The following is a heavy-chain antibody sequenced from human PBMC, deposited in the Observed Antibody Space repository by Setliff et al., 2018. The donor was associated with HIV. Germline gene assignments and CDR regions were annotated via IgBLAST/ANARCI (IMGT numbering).Heavy chain of an antibody. D-gene: IGHD2-2*01. V-gene: IGHV1-2*02. Sequence: GASVKVSCKASGYRFTDYYIHWVRQAPGQGLEWMGWINPNSGGTNYAQKFQGRVTMTRDTSISTAYMELSGLTSDDSAVYYCARYLVVVPVAVGGLDVWG. CDR1: GYRFTDYY. CDR3: ARYLVVVPVAVGGLDV. CDR2: INPNSGGT. J-gene: IGHJ6*02.